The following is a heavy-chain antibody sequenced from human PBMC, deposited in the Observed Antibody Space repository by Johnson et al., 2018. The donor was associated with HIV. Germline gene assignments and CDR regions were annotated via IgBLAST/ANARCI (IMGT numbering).Heavy chain of an antibody. CDR2: IKSKTDGGTT. D-gene: IGHD3-16*01. J-gene: IGHJ3*02. V-gene: IGHV3-15*01. CDR3: ARGRPWGWELRRDAFDI. CDR1: GFTFSNAW. Sequence: VQLVESGGGLVKPGGSLRLSCAASGFTFSNAWMHWVRQAPGKGLEWVGRIKSKTDGGTTDYAAPVKGRFTISRDDSKNTLYLQMNSLKIEDTAVDYCARGRPWGWELRRDAFDIWGQGTMVTVSS.